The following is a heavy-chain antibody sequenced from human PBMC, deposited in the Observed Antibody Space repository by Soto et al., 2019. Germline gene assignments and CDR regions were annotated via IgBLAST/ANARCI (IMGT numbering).Heavy chain of an antibody. CDR2: ISAYSGNT. D-gene: IGHD4-17*01. Sequence: QVQLVQSGAEVKKPGASVKVSCKASGYTFTTYGITWVRQAPGQGLEWMGWISAYSGNTNYAQKLQGRLTVTTDTSTNTAYMDLRSLRSDDTAVYCCARVVKAGDYGDYGRYYFDYWGHGTLVTVSS. V-gene: IGHV1-18*04. CDR3: ARVVKAGDYGDYGRYYFDY. CDR1: GYTFTTYG. J-gene: IGHJ4*01.